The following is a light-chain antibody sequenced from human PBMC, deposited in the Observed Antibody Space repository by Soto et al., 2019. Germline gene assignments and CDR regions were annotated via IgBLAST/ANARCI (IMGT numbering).Light chain of an antibody. CDR3: AAWDDSRNGVL. J-gene: IGLJ2*01. Sequence: QSVLTQPPSASGTPGQRVTISCSGSSSSIGTHTVNWYQQLPETAPKLLICSNNQRPSGVPDRFSGSKSGTSASLAISGLQSEDAADYYCAAWDDSRNGVLFGGGTKVTVL. CDR1: SSSIGTHT. V-gene: IGLV1-44*01. CDR2: SNN.